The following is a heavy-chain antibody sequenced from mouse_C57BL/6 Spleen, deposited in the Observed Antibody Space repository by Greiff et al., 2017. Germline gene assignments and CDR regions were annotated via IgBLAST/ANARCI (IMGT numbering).Heavy chain of an antibody. V-gene: IGHV1-54*01. J-gene: IGHJ3*01. CDR1: GYAFTNYL. CDR3: AREEQLRLLDWFAY. Sequence: QVQLKESGAELVRPGTSVKVSCRAYGYAFTNYLIEWVKQRTGQGLAWIGVINPGSGGTNYNEKFKGKATLTADKSSSTAYMQLSSLTSEVSAVYFCAREEQLRLLDWFAYRRQAALVTVS. D-gene: IGHD3-2*02. CDR2: INPGSGGT.